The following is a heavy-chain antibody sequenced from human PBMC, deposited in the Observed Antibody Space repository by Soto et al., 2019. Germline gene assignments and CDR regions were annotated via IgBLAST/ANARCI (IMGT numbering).Heavy chain of an antibody. J-gene: IGHJ6*04. CDR2: IYPSDSDT. V-gene: IGHV5-51*01. D-gene: IGHD2-15*01. CDR1: VYSFPSQC. Sequence: GESLKISCKGSVYSFPSQCIGWLRQTPVKGLEWMGSIYPSDSDTRYSPSFQGQVIISADKSIRTAYLEWSSLKASDSAMYYCARLYCSGVTCWSISHNNYYGLDVWGKGTKVTVSS. CDR3: ARLYCSGVTCWSISHNNYYGLDV.